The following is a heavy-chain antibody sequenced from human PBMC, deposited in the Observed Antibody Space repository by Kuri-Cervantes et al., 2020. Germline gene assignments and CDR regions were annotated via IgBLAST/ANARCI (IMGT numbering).Heavy chain of an antibody. J-gene: IGHJ6*02. D-gene: IGHD6-13*01. CDR2: IDWDDDK. Sequence: SGPTLVKPTQTLTLTCTFSGFSLSTSGMCVSWIRQPPGKALEWLARIDWDDDKYYSTSLKTRLTISKDTSKNQVVLTMTNMDPVDTATYYCAPSPRYSTSWYLMDAWGQGTTVTVSS. V-gene: IGHV2-70*11. CDR1: GFSLSTSGMC. CDR3: APSPRYSTSWYLMDA.